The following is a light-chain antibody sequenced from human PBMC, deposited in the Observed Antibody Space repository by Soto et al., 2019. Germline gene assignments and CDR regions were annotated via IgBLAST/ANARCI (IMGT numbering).Light chain of an antibody. CDR2: EVS. V-gene: IGLV2-14*01. J-gene: IGLJ1*01. CDR3: SSKSPDF. CDR1: SSGIRDYNY. Sequence: QSALTQPASVSGSPGPSITISCTGTSSGIRDYNYVSWYQQLPGNAPNLIMYEVSNRPSGISNRFSGSKSGNTASLTISGLQAEDEADYYCSSKSPDFFGTGTKVTVL.